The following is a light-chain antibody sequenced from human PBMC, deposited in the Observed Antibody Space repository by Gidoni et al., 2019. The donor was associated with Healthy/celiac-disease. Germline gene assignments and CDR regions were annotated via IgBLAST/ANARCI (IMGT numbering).Light chain of an antibody. J-gene: IGKJ1*01. CDR2: TAS. Sequence: EIKMTQSPSTLSASVGDRVTIPCRASQSISSWWAWYQQKPGKAPKLLIYTASSLESGYPSRFIGRGSRTEFTLTISSLQPDDFATYYCQQYNSYPRTFGQGTKVEIK. V-gene: IGKV1-5*03. CDR1: QSISSW. CDR3: QQYNSYPRT.